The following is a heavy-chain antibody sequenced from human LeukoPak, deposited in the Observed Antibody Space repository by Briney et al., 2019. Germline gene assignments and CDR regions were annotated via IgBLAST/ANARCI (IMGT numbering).Heavy chain of an antibody. D-gene: IGHD3-3*01. CDR1: GGSISSGGYY. V-gene: IGHV4-30-2*01. CDR2: IYHSGST. CDR3: ARESLKIFGVPGE. J-gene: IGHJ4*02. Sequence: PSQTLSLTCTVSGGSISSGGYYWSWIRQPPGKGLEWIGYIYHSGSTYYNPSLKSRVTISVDRSKNQFSLKLSSVTAADTAVYYCARESLKIFGVPGEWGQGTLVTVSS.